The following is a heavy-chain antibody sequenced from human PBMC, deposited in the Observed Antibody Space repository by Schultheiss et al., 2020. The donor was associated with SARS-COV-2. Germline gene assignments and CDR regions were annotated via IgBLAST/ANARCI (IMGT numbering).Heavy chain of an antibody. CDR1: GFTFSSYS. J-gene: IGHJ5*02. D-gene: IGHD2-15*01. Sequence: GGSLRLSCAASGFTFSSYSMNWVRQAPGKGLEWVSSISSSSSYIYYADSVKGRFTISRDNPKNSLYLQMNSLRAEDTAVYYCARFIVVVVAATINWFDPWGQGTLVTVSS. V-gene: IGHV3-21*01. CDR2: ISSSSSYI. CDR3: ARFIVVVVAATINWFDP.